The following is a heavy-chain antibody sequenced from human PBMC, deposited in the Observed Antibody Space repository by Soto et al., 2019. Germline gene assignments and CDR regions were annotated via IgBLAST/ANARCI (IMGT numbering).Heavy chain of an antibody. CDR2: INPNTSAT. Sequence: AASVKVSCKASGYIFTGYFIQWLRQAPGQGLEWMGWINPNTSATNYAQKFQGRVTMTRDTSLGAAYMELTSLRPDDTALYYCARITWGRDHYYGTDVWGQGTTVTVSS. V-gene: IGHV1-2*02. CDR3: ARITWGRDHYYGTDV. CDR1: GYIFTGYF. J-gene: IGHJ6*02. D-gene: IGHD1-26*01.